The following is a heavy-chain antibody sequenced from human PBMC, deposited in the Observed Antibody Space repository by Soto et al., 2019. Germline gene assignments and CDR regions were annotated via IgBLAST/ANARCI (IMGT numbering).Heavy chain of an antibody. D-gene: IGHD6-13*01. CDR3: ARDWAAAGHFDY. J-gene: IGHJ4*02. CDR2: IVVGSGNT. V-gene: IGHV1-58*01. Sequence: SVKVSCKASGFTFTSSAVQWVRQARGQRLEWIGWIVVGSGNTNYAQKFQERVTITRDMSTSTAYMELRSLRSDDTAVYYCARDWAAAGHFDYWGQGTLVTVSS. CDR1: GFTFTSSA.